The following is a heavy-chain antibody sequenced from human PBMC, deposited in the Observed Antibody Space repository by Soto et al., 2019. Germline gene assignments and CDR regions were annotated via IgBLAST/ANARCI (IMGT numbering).Heavy chain of an antibody. V-gene: IGHV3-23*01. J-gene: IGHJ4*02. Sequence: EVQLLESGGGLVPPGESLKLACAASGFPFKNYAMSWVRQAPGKGLEWVSTTGGGIGPYYADSVKGRFTISRDNPRSTLYLQMNSLRVEATAIYYCAKMPDGVNSNSPYCWVPGTLVTVSS. CDR3: AKMPDGVNSNSPYC. D-gene: IGHD4-4*01. CDR1: GFPFKNYA. CDR2: TGGGIGP.